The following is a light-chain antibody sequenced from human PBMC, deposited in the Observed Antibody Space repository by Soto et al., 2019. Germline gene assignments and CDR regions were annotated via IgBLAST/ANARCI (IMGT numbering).Light chain of an antibody. CDR1: HGLLHDNGHNL. CDR3: MQPLQSLT. CDR2: LGS. V-gene: IGKV2-28*01. Sequence: EIVMTQSPLSLPVTPGEPASISCRASHGLLHDNGHNLLDWYLQKPGQSPQLLIYLGSNRASGGPDRFSGSGSGTDFTLTISRVEAEDVGVYYCMQPLQSLTFGQGTRLEIK. J-gene: IGKJ5*01.